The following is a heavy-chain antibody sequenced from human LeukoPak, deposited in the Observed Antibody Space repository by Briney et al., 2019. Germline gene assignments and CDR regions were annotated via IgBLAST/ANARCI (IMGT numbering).Heavy chain of an antibody. CDR3: SYSFDAFDI. CDR2: IYYSGST. V-gene: IGHV4-59*12. CDR1: GGSISSYY. J-gene: IGHJ3*02. D-gene: IGHD2-15*01. Sequence: SETLSLTCTVSGGSISSYYWSWIRQPPGKGLEWIGYIYYSGSTNYNPSLKSRVTISVDTSKNQFSLKLSSVTAADTAVYYCSYSFDAFDIWGQGTMVTVSS.